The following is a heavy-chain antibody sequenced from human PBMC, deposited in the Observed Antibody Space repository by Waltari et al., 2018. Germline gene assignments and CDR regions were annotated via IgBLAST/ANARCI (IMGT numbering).Heavy chain of an antibody. D-gene: IGHD2-2*01. J-gene: IGHJ1*01. Sequence: EVQLLESGGGLEQPGGSLSLPGAASGFAFDNLYMTWVRQAPGRGLEWVSAIRDSGATTYYADSVKGRFTISRDNYKKMLYLQMSSLRVDDTAVYYCATYGQSPRNDQWGQGTQLTVSS. CDR2: IRDSGATT. CDR1: GFAFDNLY. CDR3: ATYGQSPRNDQ. V-gene: IGHV3-23*01.